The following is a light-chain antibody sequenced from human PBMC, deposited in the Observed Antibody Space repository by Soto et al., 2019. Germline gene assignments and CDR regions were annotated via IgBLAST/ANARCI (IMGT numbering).Light chain of an antibody. CDR1: QSISFW. CDR3: QQYNSYVLT. J-gene: IGKJ4*01. Sequence: DIQMTQSPSTLAASVGDRVNITCRASQSISFWLAWYQQKPGKAPKLLIFDASTLERGVPSRFSGSGSGTEFTLTISSLQPDDFATYYCQQYNSYVLTFGGGTKVEIK. V-gene: IGKV1-5*01. CDR2: DAS.